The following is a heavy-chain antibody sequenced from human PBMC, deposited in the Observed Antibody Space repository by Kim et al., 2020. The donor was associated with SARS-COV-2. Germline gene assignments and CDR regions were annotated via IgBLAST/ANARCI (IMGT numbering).Heavy chain of an antibody. CDR3: AKEGYGSGYFDY. D-gene: IGHD3-10*01. CDR2: VSWNSGDI. J-gene: IGHJ4*02. Sequence: GGSLRLSCAASGFTFGVYAMHWVRQAPGKGLEWVSGVSWNSGDIGYADSVKGRFTISRDNAKNSLYLQMNSLRAEDTALYYCAKEGYGSGYFDYWGQGTLVTVSS. CDR1: GFTFGVYA. V-gene: IGHV3-9*01.